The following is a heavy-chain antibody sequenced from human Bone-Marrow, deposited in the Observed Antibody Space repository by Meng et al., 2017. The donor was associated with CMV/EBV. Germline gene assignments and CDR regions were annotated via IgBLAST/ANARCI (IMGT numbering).Heavy chain of an antibody. CDR3: AAHIRAVGYCGSTGCAKVSLFYYYGMDF. V-gene: IGHV5-51*01. J-gene: IGHJ6*02. CDR2: IYPGDSDT. CDR1: GYSFTSYW. Sequence: KVSCKGCGYSFTSYWIGWVRQMPGKGLEWMGIIYPGDSDTRYSPSFQGQVTISADKSISTAYLQWSSLKASDTDLYYCAAHIRAVGYCGSTGCAKVSLFYYYGMDFWGQGTTVTVSS. D-gene: IGHD2-2*01.